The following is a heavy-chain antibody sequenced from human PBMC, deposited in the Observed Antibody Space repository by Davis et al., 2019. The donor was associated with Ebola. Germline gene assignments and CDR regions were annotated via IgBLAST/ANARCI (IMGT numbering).Heavy chain of an antibody. D-gene: IGHD6-13*01. J-gene: IGHJ6*02. Sequence: ASVKVSCKASGYTFTGYYMHWVRQAPGQGLEWMGWINPNSGGTNYAQKFQGWVTMTRDTSISTAYMELSRLRSDDTAVHYCAREKKLGSGMDVWGQGTTVTVSS. V-gene: IGHV1-2*04. CDR1: GYTFTGYY. CDR3: AREKKLGSGMDV. CDR2: INPNSGGT.